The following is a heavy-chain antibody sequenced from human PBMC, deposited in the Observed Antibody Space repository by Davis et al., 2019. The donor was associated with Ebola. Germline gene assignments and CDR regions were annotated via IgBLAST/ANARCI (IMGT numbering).Heavy chain of an antibody. CDR1: GGSISSSSYY. Sequence: SETLSLTCTVSGGSISSSSYYWGWIRQPPGKGLEWIGSIYYSGSTNYNPSLKSRVTISVDTSKNQFSLKLSSVTAADTAVYYCAREGPYKDTILYVVHNWFDPWGQGTLVTVSS. D-gene: IGHD2/OR15-2a*01. J-gene: IGHJ5*02. CDR3: AREGPYKDTILYVVHNWFDP. CDR2: IYYSGST. V-gene: IGHV4-39*07.